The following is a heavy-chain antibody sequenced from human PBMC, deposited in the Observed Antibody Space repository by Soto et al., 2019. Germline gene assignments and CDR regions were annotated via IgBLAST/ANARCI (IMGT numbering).Heavy chain of an antibody. D-gene: IGHD1-26*01. J-gene: IGHJ5*02. V-gene: IGHV1-18*01. CDR2: ISAYYGNT. CDR1: GYTFTSYG. CDR3: ARSVKGWELFNYFDP. Sequence: ASVKVSCKASGYTFTSYGISWVRQAPGQGPEWMGGISAYYGNTVYAQKFQGRVTMTTDTSTSTAYMELRSLRSDDTAVYYCARSVKGWELFNYFDPWGQGTLVTVS.